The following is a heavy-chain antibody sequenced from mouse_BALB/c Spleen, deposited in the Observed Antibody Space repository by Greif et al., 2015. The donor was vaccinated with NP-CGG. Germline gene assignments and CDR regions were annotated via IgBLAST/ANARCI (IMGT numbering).Heavy chain of an antibody. CDR1: GFTFSSFG. CDR3: ARLFDY. J-gene: IGHJ2*01. V-gene: IGHV5-17*02. CDR2: ISSGSSTI. Sequence: EVMLVESGGGLVQPGGSRKLSCAASGFTFSSFGMHWVRQAPEKGLEWVAYISSGSSTIYYADTVKGRFTTSRDNPKNTLFLQMTSLRSEDTAMYYCARLFDYWGQGTTLTVSS.